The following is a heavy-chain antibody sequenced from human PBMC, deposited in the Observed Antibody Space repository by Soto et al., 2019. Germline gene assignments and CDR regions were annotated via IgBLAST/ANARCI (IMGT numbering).Heavy chain of an antibody. CDR3: ARDRDYRRRNGCKSFDL. CDR2: INPKRGGT. J-gene: IGHJ5*02. Sequence: ASVQLSCQELVYTFQGKFMHWVRPEPRHGLEWMGWINPKRGGTNYAQKCQGRVTMTSDTSISTAYIGLSRLKTDDTAVYYGARDRDYRRRNGCKSFDLWGHGNLVTVSS. V-gene: IGHV1-2*02. D-gene: IGHD3-16*02. CDR1: VYTFQGKF.